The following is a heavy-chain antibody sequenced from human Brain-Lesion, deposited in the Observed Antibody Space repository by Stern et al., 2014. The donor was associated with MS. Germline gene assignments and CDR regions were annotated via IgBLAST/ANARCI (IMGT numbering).Heavy chain of an antibody. CDR3: AGEEDIRYCSGGSCTGNWFDP. J-gene: IGHJ5*02. Sequence: QVQLVESGPGLVKPSETLSLTCTVAGGSVSSTSYAWAWIRQPPGKGLGWIGTIYYSGNTYYSPSLKSRLTISLDTSQNHFSLQLGSVTAADTAVYYCAGEEDIRYCSGGSCTGNWFDPWGQGTLVTVSS. V-gene: IGHV4-39*02. CDR1: GGSVSSTSYA. D-gene: IGHD2-15*01. CDR2: IYYSGNT.